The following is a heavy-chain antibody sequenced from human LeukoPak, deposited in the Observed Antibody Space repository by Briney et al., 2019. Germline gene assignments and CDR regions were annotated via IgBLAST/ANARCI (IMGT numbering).Heavy chain of an antibody. V-gene: IGHV3-48*02. CDR3: TQKGGTDY. CDR1: GFTFSRFG. J-gene: IGHJ4*02. CDR2: ISSTGSPI. Sequence: GGSLRLSCAASGFTFSRFGMNLVRQAPGKGLEWVSYISSTGSPIYYADSVKGRFTISRDNAKNSLYLQMNSLRDDDTAVYYCTQKGGTDYWGQGTLVTVSS. D-gene: IGHD2-15*01.